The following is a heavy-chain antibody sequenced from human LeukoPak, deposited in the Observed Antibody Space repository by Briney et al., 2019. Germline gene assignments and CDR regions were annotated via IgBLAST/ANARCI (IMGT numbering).Heavy chain of an antibody. Sequence: PGGSLRLSCAASGFTFSDYYMSWIRQAPGKGLEWVSYISSSGSTIYYADSVEGRFTISRDNAKNSLYLQMNSLRAEDTAVYYCARDPARTSAFDYWGQGTLVTVSS. V-gene: IGHV3-11*04. CDR3: ARDPARTSAFDY. CDR2: ISSSGSTI. D-gene: IGHD6-6*01. J-gene: IGHJ4*02. CDR1: GFTFSDYY.